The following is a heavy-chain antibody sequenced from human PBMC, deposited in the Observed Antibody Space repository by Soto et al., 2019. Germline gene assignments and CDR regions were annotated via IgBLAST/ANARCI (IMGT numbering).Heavy chain of an antibody. V-gene: IGHV3-48*03. CDR1: GFIFSSYE. Sequence: VGSLRLSCAASGFIFSSYEMNWVRQAPGKGLEWVSYISSGGSMIYYADSVKGRFTISRDNAKNSLYLQMNSLRAEDTAVYYCARDLKVDYDYYGMDVWGQGTTVTVSS. CDR2: ISSGGSMI. J-gene: IGHJ6*02. D-gene: IGHD2-15*01. CDR3: ARDLKVDYDYYGMDV.